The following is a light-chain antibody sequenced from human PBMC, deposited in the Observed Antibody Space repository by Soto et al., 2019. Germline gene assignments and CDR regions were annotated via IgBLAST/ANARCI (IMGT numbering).Light chain of an antibody. CDR3: QHYGGSPIT. CDR1: QSVSSN. V-gene: IGKV3-20*01. J-gene: IGKJ5*01. Sequence: EIVMTQSTSTLSVSAGERATLSWRASQSVSSNLAWYQQKPGQAPRLLISDASTRATGIPDRFSGSGPGTDFTLTISRLEPEDFALYYCQHYGGSPITFGQGTRLEI. CDR2: DAS.